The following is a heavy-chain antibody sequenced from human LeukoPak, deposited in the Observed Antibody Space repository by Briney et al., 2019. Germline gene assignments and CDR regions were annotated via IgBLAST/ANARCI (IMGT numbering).Heavy chain of an antibody. Sequence: SETLSLTCTVSGGSISNYYWSWIRQPAGKELEWIGRIYTSGITDYNPSLKSRVTMSVDTSKNQFSLKLSSVTAADTAVYYCANGGGQPYYFDYWGQGTLVTVSS. CDR2: IYTSGIT. J-gene: IGHJ4*02. V-gene: IGHV4-4*07. D-gene: IGHD3-10*01. CDR1: GGSISNYY. CDR3: ANGGGQPYYFDY.